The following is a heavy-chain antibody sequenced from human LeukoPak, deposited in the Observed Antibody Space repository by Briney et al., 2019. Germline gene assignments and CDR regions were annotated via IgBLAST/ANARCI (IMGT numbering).Heavy chain of an antibody. D-gene: IGHD4-17*01. J-gene: IGHJ4*02. Sequence: GGSLRLSCAASGFTFSSYGMHWARQAPGKGLEWVAVITYDGSNKYYADSVKGRFTISRDNSKNTLYLQMNSLRAEDTAVYYCARGAYGDYETHFDYWGQGTLVTVSS. CDR3: ARGAYGDYETHFDY. V-gene: IGHV3-30*03. CDR2: ITYDGSNK. CDR1: GFTFSSYG.